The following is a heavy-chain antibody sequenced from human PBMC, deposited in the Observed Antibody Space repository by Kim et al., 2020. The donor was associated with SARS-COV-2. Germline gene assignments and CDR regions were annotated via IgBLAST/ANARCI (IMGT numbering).Heavy chain of an antibody. CDR1: GFTFSSYS. Sequence: GGSLRLSCAASGFTFSSYSMTWVRQAPGKGLEWVSYINGNSAIIHYADSVKGRFTISRDNAKNSLFLQMNSLRADDTAVYYCVRAGHYDSSGYLRDFDYWGQGNMVTVST. CDR2: INGNSAII. V-gene: IGHV3-48*04. D-gene: IGHD3-22*01. J-gene: IGHJ4*02. CDR3: VRAGHYDSSGYLRDFDY.